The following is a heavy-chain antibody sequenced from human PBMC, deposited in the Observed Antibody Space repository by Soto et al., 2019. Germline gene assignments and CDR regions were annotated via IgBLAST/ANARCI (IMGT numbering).Heavy chain of an antibody. Sequence: SETLSLTCTVSGGSIISSSYYWGWIRQPPGKGLEWIGTIHYSGSTYYNPSPKSRVTISVDTSKNQFSLKLSSVTAADTAVYYCARTAAGSWGLGTLVAVFS. V-gene: IGHV4-39*01. CDR2: IHYSGST. CDR3: ARTAAGS. J-gene: IGHJ4*02. CDR1: GGSIISSSYY.